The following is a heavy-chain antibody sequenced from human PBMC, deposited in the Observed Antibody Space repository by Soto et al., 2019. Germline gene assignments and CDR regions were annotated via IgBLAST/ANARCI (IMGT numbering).Heavy chain of an antibody. CDR2: VYYSGSA. V-gene: IGHV4-59*01. Sequence: SETLSLTCSVSGGSMIGYYWTWIRQAPGKGLEWIGYVYYSGSANYNPSLKSRVTISVDTSKNQFSLNLRSVTAADTAVYFCASVYGSPAYYFDYWGRGTLVTVSS. CDR3: ASVYGSPAYYFDY. J-gene: IGHJ4*02. CDR1: GGSMIGYY. D-gene: IGHD3-10*01.